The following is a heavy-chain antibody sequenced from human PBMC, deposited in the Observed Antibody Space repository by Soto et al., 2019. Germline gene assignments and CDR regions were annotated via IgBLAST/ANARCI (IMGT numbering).Heavy chain of an antibody. CDR1: GFNFGFFG. CDR2: ISGDGINT. J-gene: IGHJ4*02. CDR3: ARGNLSFDFDS. V-gene: IGHV3-30*03. Sequence: QIQLVESGGDVVQPGTSLRLSCAASGFNFGFFGMHWVRQAPGKGLEWVAFISGDGINTQYADSVRGRFTLSRDYSRKTMYRQMDSLRDEDTALYYCARGNLSFDFDSWGLGTLVTVSS. D-gene: IGHD1-26*01.